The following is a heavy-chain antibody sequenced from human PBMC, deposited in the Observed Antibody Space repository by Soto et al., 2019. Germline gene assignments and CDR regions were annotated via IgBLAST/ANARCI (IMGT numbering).Heavy chain of an antibody. CDR3: AREAGYTYGQGAFDY. J-gene: IGHJ4*02. CDR1: GGSVSSGPYY. V-gene: IGHV4-61*01. CDR2: IDYSGST. D-gene: IGHD5-18*01. Sequence: QVQLQESGPGLVKPSETLSLPCTVSGGSVSSGPYYWTWIRQPPGKGLEWIGNIDYSGSTNYSPSLKSRVTISIDTSKNQFSLKLNSVTAADTAVYYCAREAGYTYGQGAFDYWGQGMLVTVSS.